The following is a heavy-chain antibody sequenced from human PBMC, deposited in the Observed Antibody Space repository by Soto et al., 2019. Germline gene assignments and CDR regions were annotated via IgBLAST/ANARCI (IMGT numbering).Heavy chain of an antibody. CDR1: GFTFSSYG. CDR2: SSYDGSEK. J-gene: IGHJ4*02. Sequence: GGSLRLSCAASGFTFSSYGMHWVRQAPGKGLEWVAVSSYDGSEKYYADSVKGRFTISRDNSKNTLYLQMNSLRPEDTAVYYCSIDRVYSTPTYFDYWSQGTLVPVSS. V-gene: IGHV3-30*03. D-gene: IGHD2-21*01. CDR3: SIDRVYSTPTYFDY.